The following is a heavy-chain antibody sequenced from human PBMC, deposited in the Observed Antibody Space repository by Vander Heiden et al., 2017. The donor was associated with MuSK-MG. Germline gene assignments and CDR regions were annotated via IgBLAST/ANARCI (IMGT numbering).Heavy chain of an antibody. CDR2: RKQDGTEK. J-gene: IGHJ4*02. Sequence: EVQLVVSGGGLVQPGGSLRLSCAASGFTFSSYWMSWVRQAPGKGLEWVANRKQDGTEKYNVDSVKGRFTISRDNAKNSLYLQMNSLRAEDTAVYYCARVTEVVVAATLDYWGQGTLVTVSS. CDR3: ARVTEVVVAATLDY. CDR1: GFTFSSYW. V-gene: IGHV3-7*01. D-gene: IGHD2-15*01.